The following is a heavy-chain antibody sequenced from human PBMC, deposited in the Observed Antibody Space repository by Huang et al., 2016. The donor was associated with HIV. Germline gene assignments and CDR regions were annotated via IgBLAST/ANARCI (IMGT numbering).Heavy chain of an antibody. J-gene: IGHJ3*01. Sequence: QVQLQESGQGLVKPSDTLSLTCIVSGDSVDSSYSYWGWVRQPPGTGLEWMGSIYSNGNTYYNKLLKSLITISVDTSKNHFSLNLKTVTAADTAVYYCSRGPSTPATELWGQGTMVTVSS. V-gene: IGHV4-39*02. D-gene: IGHD1-1*01. CDR2: IYSNGNT. CDR1: GDSVDSSYSY. CDR3: SRGPSTPATEL.